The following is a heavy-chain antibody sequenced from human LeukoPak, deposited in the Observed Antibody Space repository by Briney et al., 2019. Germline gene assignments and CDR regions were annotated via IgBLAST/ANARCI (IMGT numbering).Heavy chain of an antibody. CDR3: ARGGWGSETALLAY. V-gene: IGHV3-33*01. J-gene: IGHJ4*02. CDR2: IWYDGSNK. D-gene: IGHD7-27*01. Sequence: GGSLRLSCAASGCTFSSYGMHWVRQAPGKGLEWVAVIWYDGSNKYYADSVKGRFTTSRDNSKNTLYLQMNSLRAEDTAVYYCARGGWGSETALLAYWGQGTLVTVSS. CDR1: GCTFSSYG.